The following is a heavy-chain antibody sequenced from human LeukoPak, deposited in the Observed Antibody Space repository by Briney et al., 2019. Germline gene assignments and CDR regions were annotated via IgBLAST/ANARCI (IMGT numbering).Heavy chain of an antibody. CDR2: IFYRGST. D-gene: IGHD2-15*01. CDR1: GGSISSYY. Sequence: SETLSLTCTVSGGSISSYYWSWIRQPPGKGLEWIGYIFYRGSTNYNPSLKSRVTISVDTSKNQFSPKLTSVTAADTAVHYCARDTGYCSGESCFDWFDPWGQGTLVTVSS. CDR3: ARDTGYCSGESCFDWFDP. J-gene: IGHJ5*02. V-gene: IGHV4-59*01.